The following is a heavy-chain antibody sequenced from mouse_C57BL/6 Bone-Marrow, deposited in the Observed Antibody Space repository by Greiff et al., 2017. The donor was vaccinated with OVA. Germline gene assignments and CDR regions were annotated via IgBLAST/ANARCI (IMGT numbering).Heavy chain of an antibody. Sequence: VQLQQSGAELARPGASVKLSCKASGYTFTSYGISWVKQSTGQGLEWIGEIYPRSGNTYYNEKFKGKATLTADKSSSTAYMELRSLTSEDSAVYFCARRGVYYYGSSFAMDDWGQGTSVTVSS. D-gene: IGHD1-1*01. CDR2: IYPRSGNT. CDR3: ARRGVYYYGSSFAMDD. V-gene: IGHV1-81*01. CDR1: GYTFTSYG. J-gene: IGHJ4*01.